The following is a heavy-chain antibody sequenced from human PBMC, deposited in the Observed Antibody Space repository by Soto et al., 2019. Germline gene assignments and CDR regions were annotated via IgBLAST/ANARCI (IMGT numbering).Heavy chain of an antibody. Sequence: QLQLQESGPGLVKPSETLSLTCSVSGGSISSMSYHWGWIRQPPGKGLEWIGSIYYNGNTHYTPSLKTRVTISVDTSKNHFSLTLRTLTAADTAIYYCAGLPVKRPNYAMDVWGHGTSVTVSS. CDR1: GGSISSMSYH. D-gene: IGHD4-17*01. CDR2: IYYNGNT. V-gene: IGHV4-39*01. CDR3: AGLPVKRPNYAMDV. J-gene: IGHJ6*02.